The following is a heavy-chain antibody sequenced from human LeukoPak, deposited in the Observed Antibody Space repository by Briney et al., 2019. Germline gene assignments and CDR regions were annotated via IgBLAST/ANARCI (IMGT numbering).Heavy chain of an antibody. D-gene: IGHD2-2*01. J-gene: IGHJ6*02. CDR1: GGSISSYY. CDR3: ARMPLAHYYYGMDV. Sequence: ESSETLSLTCTVSGGSISSYYWSWIRQPAGKGLEWIGRIYTSGSTNYNPSLKSRVTMSVDTSKNQLSLKLSSVTAADTAVYYCARMPLAHYYYGMDVWGQGTTVTVSS. V-gene: IGHV4-4*07. CDR2: IYTSGST.